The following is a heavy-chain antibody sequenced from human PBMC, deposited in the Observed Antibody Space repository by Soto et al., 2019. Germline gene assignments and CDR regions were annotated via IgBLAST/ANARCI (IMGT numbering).Heavy chain of an antibody. CDR1: GGSISSYY. J-gene: IGHJ5*02. CDR2: IYYSGST. Sequence: SETLSLTCTVSGGSISSYYWSWIRQPPGKGLEWIGYIYYSGSTNYNPSLKSRVTISVDTSKNQFSLKLSSVTAADTAVYYCARERPMIVVGQNWFDPWGQGTLVTVSS. D-gene: IGHD3-22*01. CDR3: ARERPMIVVGQNWFDP. V-gene: IGHV4-59*01.